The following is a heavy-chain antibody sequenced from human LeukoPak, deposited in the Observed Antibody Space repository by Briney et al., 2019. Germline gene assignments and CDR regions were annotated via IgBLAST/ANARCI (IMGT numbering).Heavy chain of an antibody. D-gene: IGHD4-17*01. CDR2: INHSGST. V-gene: IGHV4-34*01. CDR3: ARGGDDYGDYPHYYYYMDV. J-gene: IGHJ6*03. CDR1: GGSSSAYY. Sequence: SETLSLTCAVYGGSSSAYYWSWIRQPPVKGLEWIGEINHSGSTNYNPSLKSRVTISVDTSKNQFSLKLSSVTAADTAVYYCARGGDDYGDYPHYYYYMDVWGKGTTVTVSS.